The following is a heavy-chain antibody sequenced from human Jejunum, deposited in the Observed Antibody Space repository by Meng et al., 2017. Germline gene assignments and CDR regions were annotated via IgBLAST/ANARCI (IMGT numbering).Heavy chain of an antibody. V-gene: IGHV1-2*02. CDR3: ARIQIAAAGRWLDP. CDR1: GYTLTGNY. Sequence: ASVKVSCKASGYTLTGNYIHWVRKAPGQGPEWMGWINPDSGDTLFAQKFKGRVTMNRDTSISTVNTDLSSLKSEDTAIYYCARIQIAAAGRWLDPWGKGTRVTVSS. CDR2: INPDSGDT. D-gene: IGHD6-13*01. J-gene: IGHJ5*02.